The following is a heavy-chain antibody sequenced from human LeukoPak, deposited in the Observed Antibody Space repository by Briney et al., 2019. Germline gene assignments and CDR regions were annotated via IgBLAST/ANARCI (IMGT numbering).Heavy chain of an antibody. V-gene: IGHV1-2*02. CDR1: GYTFTGYY. CDR3: ARSERILSPDDAFDI. CDR2: IDPNSGGT. J-gene: IGHJ3*02. Sequence: ASVKVSCKASGYTFTGYYVHWVRQAPGQGLEWMGWIDPNSGGTNYAQKFQGRVTMTRDTSISTAYMELSRLRSDDTAVYYCARSERILSPDDAFDIWGQGTMVTVSS. D-gene: IGHD2-15*01.